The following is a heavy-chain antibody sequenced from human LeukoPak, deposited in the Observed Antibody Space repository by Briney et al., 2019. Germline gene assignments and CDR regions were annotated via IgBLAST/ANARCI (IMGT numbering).Heavy chain of an antibody. CDR2: ISVNDGYT. J-gene: IGHJ4*02. D-gene: IGHD1-1*01. CDR3: TRGTMTANPHYFDY. Sequence: GASVKVSCKASGYTFGTSGITWVRQAPGQGLEWVGWISVNDGYTKYSQKLQGRVTMTADTSTSTAYMSLRSLTSGDTAVFYCTRGTMTANPHYFDYWGQGTLVSVSS. CDR1: GYTFGTSG. V-gene: IGHV1-18*01.